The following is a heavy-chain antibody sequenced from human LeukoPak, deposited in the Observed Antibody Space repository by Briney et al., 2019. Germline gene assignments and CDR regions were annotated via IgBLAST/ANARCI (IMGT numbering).Heavy chain of an antibody. J-gene: IGHJ4*02. CDR2: INPSGGST. CDR3: ARVPHSGIPMIVSIGYFDY. V-gene: IGHV1-46*01. CDR1: GYTFTSYY. D-gene: IGHD3-22*01. Sequence: ASVKVSCKASGYTFTSYYMHWVRQAPGQGLEWMGIINPSGGSTSYAQKFQGRVTMTRDMSTSTVYMELSSLRSEDTAVYYCARVPHSGIPMIVSIGYFDYWGQGTLVTVSS.